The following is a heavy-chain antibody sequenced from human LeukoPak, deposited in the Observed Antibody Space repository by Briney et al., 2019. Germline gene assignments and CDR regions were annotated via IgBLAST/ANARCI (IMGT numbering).Heavy chain of an antibody. Sequence: GGSLRLSCAASGFTFSTFAMIWVRQPPGKGLEWVSSIFPSGGEIHYADSVRGRFTISRDNSKSTLSLQMNSLRAEDTAIYYCATYRQILLPFESWGQGTLVTVSS. V-gene: IGHV3-23*01. D-gene: IGHD5-18*01. CDR1: GFTFSTFA. CDR2: IFPSGGEI. J-gene: IGHJ4*02. CDR3: ATYRQILLPFES.